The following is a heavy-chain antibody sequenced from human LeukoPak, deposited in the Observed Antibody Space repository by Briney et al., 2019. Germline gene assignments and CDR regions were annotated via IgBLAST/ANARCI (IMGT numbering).Heavy chain of an antibody. J-gene: IGHJ4*02. D-gene: IGHD1-26*01. V-gene: IGHV3-7*01. CDR3: TTEGFTVSYYYFDY. Sequence: GGSLRLSCAASGLTFSTYWMSWIRQAPGKGLEWVANIKQDGSQKNYVDSVRGRFTISRDNAKNSLYLQMNRLRAEDTAVYYCTTEGFTVSYYYFDYWGQGTLVTVSS. CDR2: IKQDGSQK. CDR1: GLTFSTYW.